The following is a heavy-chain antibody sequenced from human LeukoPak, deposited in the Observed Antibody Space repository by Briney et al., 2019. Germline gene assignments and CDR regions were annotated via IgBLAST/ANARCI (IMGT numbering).Heavy chain of an antibody. CDR1: GYTFTSYA. Sequence: ASVKVSCKASGYTFTSYAMHWVRQAPGQGLEWTGRINPNSGGTNYAQKFQGRVTMTRDTSISTAYMELSRLRSDDTAVYYCARDLYYDSSGYYSPFDYWGQGTLVTVSS. CDR2: INPNSGGT. D-gene: IGHD3-22*01. V-gene: IGHV1-2*06. J-gene: IGHJ4*02. CDR3: ARDLYYDSSGYYSPFDY.